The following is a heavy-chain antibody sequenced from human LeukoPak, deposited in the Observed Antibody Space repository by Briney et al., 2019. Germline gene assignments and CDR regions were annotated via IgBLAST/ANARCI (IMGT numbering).Heavy chain of an antibody. CDR1: GASISSYY. CDR3: ARHGGATMVRGVLVDAFHI. J-gene: IGHJ3*02. Sequence: SETLSLTCTVSGASISSYYWSWIRQPPGKGLEWIGYIFYSGSTNYNPSLKSRVTISVDMSKNQFSLKLRSVTAADTAVYYCARHGGATMVRGVLVDAFHIWGQRTMVTVSS. V-gene: IGHV4-59*08. CDR2: IFYSGST. D-gene: IGHD3-10*01.